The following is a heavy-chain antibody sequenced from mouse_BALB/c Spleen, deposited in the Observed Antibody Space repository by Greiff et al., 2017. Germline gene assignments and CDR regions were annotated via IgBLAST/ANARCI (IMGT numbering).Heavy chain of an antibody. V-gene: IGHV2-9*02. J-gene: IGHJ2*01. Sequence: QLKEPGLGLVAPSQSLSITCTVPGFPLTSYGVHGVRQPPGKGLEGLGVIWAGGSTNYNSALMSRLSISKDNSKSQVFLKMNSLQTDDTAMYYCARERDWDDYLDYWGQGTTLTVSS. D-gene: IGHD4-1*01. CDR2: IWAGGST. CDR3: ARERDWDDYLDY. CDR1: GFPLTSYG.